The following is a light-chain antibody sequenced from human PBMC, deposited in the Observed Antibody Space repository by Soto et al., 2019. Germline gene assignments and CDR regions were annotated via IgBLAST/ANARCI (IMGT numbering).Light chain of an antibody. CDR2: LEGSGNY. Sequence: QSVLSQSSSASASVGSSVRLTCTLSSGHSSYIIAWHQQQPGKAPRYLMTLEGSGNYNKGSGVPDRFSGSSSGADRYLTISNLQSEDEADYYCETWDSNIWXXGGGTXVTVL. CDR3: ETWDSNIWX. V-gene: IGLV4-60*03. CDR1: SGHSSYI. J-gene: IGLJ3*02.